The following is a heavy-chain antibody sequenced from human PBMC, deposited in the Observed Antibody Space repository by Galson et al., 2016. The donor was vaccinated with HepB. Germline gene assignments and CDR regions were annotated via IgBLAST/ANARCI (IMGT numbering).Heavy chain of an antibody. J-gene: IGHJ4*02. D-gene: IGHD1-26*01. CDR1: RFSFGEYF. V-gene: IGHV3-11*01. CDR2: MSYGVGTP. CDR3: ARTEAVGSTTSRFYYFDS. Sequence: SLRLSRAPSRFSFGEYFLTAIDPAPWRGLDLVSYMSYGVGTPVHADTLKGRFTLSRDNAKHSLFLQMNGLSAENTAVYYCARTEAVGSTTSRFYYFDSWGRGTLVTVSS.